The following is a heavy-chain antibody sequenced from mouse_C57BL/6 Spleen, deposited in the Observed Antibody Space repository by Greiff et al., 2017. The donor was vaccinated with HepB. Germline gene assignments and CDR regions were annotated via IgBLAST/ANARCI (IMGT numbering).Heavy chain of an antibody. D-gene: IGHD4-1*01. CDR1: GYTFTDYN. Sequence: EVQLQQSGPELVKPGASVKIPCKASGYTFTDYNMDWVKQSHGKSLEWIGDINPNNGGTIYNQKFKGKATLTVDKSSSTAYMELRSLTSEDTAVYYGARGLRLSGPFDYWGQGTTLTVSS. CDR3: ARGLRLSGPFDY. CDR2: INPNNGGT. V-gene: IGHV1-18*01. J-gene: IGHJ2*01.